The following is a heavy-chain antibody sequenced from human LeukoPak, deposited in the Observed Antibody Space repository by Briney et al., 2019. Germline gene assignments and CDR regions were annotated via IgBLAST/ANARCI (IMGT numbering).Heavy chain of an antibody. CDR1: GFTFITYG. D-gene: IGHD5-12*01. Sequence: GGSLRLSCSTSGFTFITYGMSWVRQAPGKGLEWVSSISSSSNYIYFADLVKGRFTISRDNAKNSLFLQMNSLRAEDTAVYFCARDRRGGYDWTYYFDYWGQGTLVTVSS. CDR2: ISSSSNYI. CDR3: ARDRRGGYDWTYYFDY. V-gene: IGHV3-21*01. J-gene: IGHJ4*02.